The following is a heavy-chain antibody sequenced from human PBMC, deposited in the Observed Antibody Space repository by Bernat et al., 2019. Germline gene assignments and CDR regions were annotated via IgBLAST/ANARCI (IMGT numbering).Heavy chain of an antibody. CDR1: GFTVSSNY. D-gene: IGHD3-3*01. J-gene: IGHJ5*02. V-gene: IGHV3-66*04. Sequence: EVQLVESGGGLVQPGGSLILSCAASGFTVSSNYMSWVRQAPGKGLELVSIVYSDGSTYYADSVEGRFTSSRDNSKNTLFLQMSSLRVDDMAVYYCARQDDFWSGFVVWGQGTLVTVSS. CDR3: ARQDDFWSGFVV. CDR2: VYSDGST.